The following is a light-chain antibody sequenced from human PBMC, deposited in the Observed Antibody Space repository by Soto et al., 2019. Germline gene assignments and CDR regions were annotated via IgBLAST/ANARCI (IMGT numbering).Light chain of an antibody. CDR1: SSDVGGSNF. Sequence: QSALTQPASVSASPGQSITISCTVTSSDVGGSNFVSWYQQHPGKPPKLIIYDVANRPSGVSNRFSGSKSGSTASLIISRLQTEDEADYYCVSYTSSTTYVFGTGTKVTVL. CDR3: VSYTSSTTYV. CDR2: DVA. V-gene: IGLV2-14*03. J-gene: IGLJ1*01.